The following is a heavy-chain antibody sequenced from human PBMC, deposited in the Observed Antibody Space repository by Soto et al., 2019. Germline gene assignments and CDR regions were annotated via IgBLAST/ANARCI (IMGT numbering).Heavy chain of an antibody. V-gene: IGHV4-4*02. CDR2: IYHSGSA. J-gene: IGHJ5*02. CDR3: ASSLSWNWFDP. D-gene: IGHD6-13*01. CDR1: GGPISSSNW. Sequence: SETLSLTCAVSGGPISSSNWWSWVRQPPGKGLEWIGEIYHSGSANYNPSLKSRVTMSVDKSKNQFSLKLSSVTAADTAVYYCASSLSWNWFDPWGQGTLVTVSS.